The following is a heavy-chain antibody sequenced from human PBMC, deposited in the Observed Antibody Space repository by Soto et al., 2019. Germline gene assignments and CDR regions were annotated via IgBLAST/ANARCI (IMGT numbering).Heavy chain of an antibody. CDR3: ERGDSSSPRGSYWFDP. Sequence: SVKVSCKASGGTFSSYTISWVRQAPGQGLEWMGRIIPILGIANYAQKFQGRVTITADKSTSTAYMELSSLRSEDTAVYYCERGDSSSPRGSYWFDPWGQGTLVTVSS. D-gene: IGHD6-6*01. V-gene: IGHV1-69*02. J-gene: IGHJ5*02. CDR2: IIPILGIA. CDR1: GGTFSSYT.